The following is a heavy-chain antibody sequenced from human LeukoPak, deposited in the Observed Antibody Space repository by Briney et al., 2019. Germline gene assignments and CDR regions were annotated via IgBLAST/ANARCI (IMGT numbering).Heavy chain of an antibody. CDR1: GGSMKSYY. D-gene: IGHD3-3*01. Sequence: SETLSLTCTVSGGSMKSYYWSWIRQPPGEGLEWIGYIYYNGSTDYNPSLKSRVTMSVDTSKNQFSLKMSSVTAADTAIYYCARQYDFWSVSPFDYWGQGALVTVSP. CDR2: IYYNGST. V-gene: IGHV4-59*08. CDR3: ARQYDFWSVSPFDY. J-gene: IGHJ4*02.